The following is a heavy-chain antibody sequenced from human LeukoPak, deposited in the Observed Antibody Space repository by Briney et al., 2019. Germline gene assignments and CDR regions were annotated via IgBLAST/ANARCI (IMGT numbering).Heavy chain of an antibody. J-gene: IGHJ4*02. CDR2: INHSGST. CDR1: GGSFSGYY. Sequence: PSETLSLTCAVYGGSFSGYYWSGIRQPPGKGLEWMGEINHSGSTNYNPSLKSRVTISVDTSKNQFSLKLSSVTAADTAVYYCARGAPYYYDSSGHGNDYWGQGTLVTVSS. D-gene: IGHD3-22*01. V-gene: IGHV4-34*01. CDR3: ARGAPYYYDSSGHGNDY.